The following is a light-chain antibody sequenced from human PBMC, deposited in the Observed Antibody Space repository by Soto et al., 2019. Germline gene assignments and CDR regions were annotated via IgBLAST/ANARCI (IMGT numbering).Light chain of an antibody. J-gene: IGKJ3*01. CDR2: DAS. CDR1: QSVSSN. CDR3: QQRSNWPRT. V-gene: IGKV3-11*01. Sequence: EIVMTQSPATLSVSPGERATLSCRASQSVSSNLAWYQQKPGQAPRLLIYDASNRATGIPARFSGSGSGTDFTLTISSLEPEDFAVYYWQQRSNWPRTFGPGPKVDIK.